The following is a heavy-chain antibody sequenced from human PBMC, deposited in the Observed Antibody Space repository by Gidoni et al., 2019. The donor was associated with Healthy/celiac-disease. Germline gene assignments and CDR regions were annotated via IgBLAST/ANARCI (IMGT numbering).Heavy chain of an antibody. V-gene: IGHV1-24*01. Sequence: QVQLVQSGAEVKKPGASVKVSCKASGYTLTELSMHWVRHAPGKGLEWMGGFDSEDGERIDAQKFQGRVTMTEDTSRDKAYMELSSLRSEDTAVYYCATDNEYYESSGYYFPPNYWGQGTLVTVSS. D-gene: IGHD3-22*01. CDR1: GYTLTELS. J-gene: IGHJ4*02. CDR2: FDSEDGER. CDR3: ATDNEYYESSGYYFPPNY.